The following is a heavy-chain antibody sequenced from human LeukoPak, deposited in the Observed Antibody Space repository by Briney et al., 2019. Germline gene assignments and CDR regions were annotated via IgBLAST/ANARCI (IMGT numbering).Heavy chain of an antibody. J-gene: IGHJ5*02. CDR2: IKHGGST. D-gene: IGHD1-26*01. Sequence: SETLSLTCAVYGGSFSAYYWSWIRQPPGKGLEWMGEIKHGGSTNYNPALKRRVTISVDTSKNQFSLKLSSVTAADTDAYYCERGNIPRPTPPIYSGGYYAVWFDPWGQGTLVTVSS. V-gene: IGHV4-34*01. CDR3: ERGNIPRPTPPIYSGGYYAVWFDP. CDR1: GGSFSAYY.